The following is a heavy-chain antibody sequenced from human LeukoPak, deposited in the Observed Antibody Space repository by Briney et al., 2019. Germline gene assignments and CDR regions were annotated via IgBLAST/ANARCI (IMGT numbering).Heavy chain of an antibody. CDR3: TTEDYADYVSPY. CDR1: GFTFTNTW. Sequence: PGGSLRLSCAASGFTFTNTWMAWVRQAPGKGLEWVGRIKRKSDGGTTEYADPVKGRFTISRDDSKNTLYLQMNSLKTEDTAVYYCTTEDYADYVSPYWGQGALVTVSS. V-gene: IGHV3-15*01. CDR2: IKRKSDGGTT. D-gene: IGHD4-17*01. J-gene: IGHJ4*02.